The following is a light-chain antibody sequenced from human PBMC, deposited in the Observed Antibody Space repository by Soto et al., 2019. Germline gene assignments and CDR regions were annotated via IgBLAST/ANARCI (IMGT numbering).Light chain of an antibody. CDR3: KQYFDVPLN. Sequence: DIVMTQSPDSLAVSLGERATMNCKCSRSVLYKSNNKNHLAWYQQKPGQPPQLIIYWASTRESGVPERFSGSGSGTDSNPTTSSLEGEDVAFYWCKQYFDVPLNFGRGTKVYIK. CDR2: WAS. CDR1: RSVLYKSNNKNH. J-gene: IGKJ4*01. V-gene: IGKV4-1*01.